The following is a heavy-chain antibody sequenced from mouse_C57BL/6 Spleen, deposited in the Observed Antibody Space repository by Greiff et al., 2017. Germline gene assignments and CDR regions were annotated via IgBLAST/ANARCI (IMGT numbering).Heavy chain of an antibody. CDR1: GYTFTSYW. CDR3: ATSDGGTVAY. J-gene: IGHJ3*01. V-gene: IGHV1-64*01. D-gene: IGHD4-1*01. CDR2: IHPNSGST. Sequence: VQLQQPGAELVKPGASVKLSCKASGYTFTSYWMHWVKQRPGQGLEWIGMIHPNSGSTNYNEKLKSKATLTVDKSSSTAYMQLSILTSEDSAVYYCATSDGGTVAYWGQGTLVTVSA.